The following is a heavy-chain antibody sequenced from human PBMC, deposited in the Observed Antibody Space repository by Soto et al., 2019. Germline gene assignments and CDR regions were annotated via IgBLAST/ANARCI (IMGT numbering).Heavy chain of an antibody. CDR3: AREIVRATSWFDP. CDR2: ISSGSGTI. Sequence: EVQLVESGGGLVQPGGSLRLSCAASGFTFSTYSMNWVRQAPGKGLEWVSYISSGSGTIYYADSVKGRFTISRDNAKNSLYLQMNSLRDEDTAVYYCAREIVRATSWFDPWGQGTLVIVSS. J-gene: IGHJ5*02. CDR1: GFTFSTYS. V-gene: IGHV3-48*02. D-gene: IGHD1-26*01.